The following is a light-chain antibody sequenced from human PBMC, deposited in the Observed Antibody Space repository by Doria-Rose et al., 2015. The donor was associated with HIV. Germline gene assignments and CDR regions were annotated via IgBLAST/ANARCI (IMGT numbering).Light chain of an antibody. CDR2: LGS. CDR1: QSLLHTIGYNY. V-gene: IGKV2-28*01. Sequence: ASISCRSSQSLLHTIGYNYLDWYLQKPGQSPQLLIYLGSNRASGVPDRFSGSGSGTDFTLKISRVEAEDVGVYYCIQALQTPYTFGQGTKLEIK. CDR3: IQALQTPYT. J-gene: IGKJ2*01.